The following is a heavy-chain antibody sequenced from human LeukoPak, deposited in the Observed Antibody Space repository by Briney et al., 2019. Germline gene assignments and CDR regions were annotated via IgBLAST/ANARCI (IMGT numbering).Heavy chain of an antibody. V-gene: IGHV3-30*04. J-gene: IGHJ4*02. CDR3: AATREDDSSGSSLDY. Sequence: PGGSLRLSCAASGFTFSNFAMHWVRQAPGKGLEWVAIISYDGSNKYYADSVKGRFTISRDNSKNTLYLQMNSLRAEDTAVYYCAATREDDSSGSSLDYWGQGTLVTVSS. D-gene: IGHD3-22*01. CDR1: GFTFSNFA. CDR2: ISYDGSNK.